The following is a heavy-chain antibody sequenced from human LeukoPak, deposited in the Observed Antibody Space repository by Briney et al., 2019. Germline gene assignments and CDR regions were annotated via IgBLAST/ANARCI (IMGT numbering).Heavy chain of an antibody. CDR2: IYFLGST. J-gene: IGHJ4*02. CDR1: GGSITSDTYF. V-gene: IGHV4-39*07. Sequence: KASETLSLTCSVSGGSITSDTYFWGWIRQRPGKGLELLGNIYFLGSTFHNPSLKSRVTMSIDTSKNQFSLNLNSVTAADTAVYYCAKATYNAGAAAVVLKLVERTSYFDNWGQGILVTVSS. D-gene: IGHD3-10*01. CDR3: AKATYNAGAAAVVLKLVERTSYFDN.